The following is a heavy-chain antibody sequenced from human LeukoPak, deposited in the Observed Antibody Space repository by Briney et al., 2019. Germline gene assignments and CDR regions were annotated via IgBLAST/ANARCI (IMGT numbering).Heavy chain of an antibody. CDR2: INHSGST. D-gene: IGHD3-22*01. Sequence: PSETLSLTCAVYGGSFSGYYWSWIRQPPGKGLEWIGEINHSGSTNYNPSLKSRVTISVDTSKNQFSLKLSSVTAAGTAVYYCATTRSSGLDYWGQGTLVTVSS. J-gene: IGHJ4*02. V-gene: IGHV4-34*01. CDR1: GGSFSGYY. CDR3: ATTRSSGLDY.